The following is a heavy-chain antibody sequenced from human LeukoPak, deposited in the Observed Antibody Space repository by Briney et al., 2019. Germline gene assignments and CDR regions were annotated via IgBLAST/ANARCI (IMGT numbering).Heavy chain of an antibody. CDR1: GFTDSSNY. J-gene: IGHJ4*02. Sequence: GGSLRLSCAASGFTDSSNYMSWVRQAPGKGLEWVSVIYSGGSTYYADSVKGRFTISRDNSKNTLYLQMNSLRAEDTAVYYCARDPSSVFWSGHYDYWGQGTLVTVSS. V-gene: IGHV3-66*01. D-gene: IGHD3-3*01. CDR3: ARDPSSVFWSGHYDY. CDR2: IYSGGST.